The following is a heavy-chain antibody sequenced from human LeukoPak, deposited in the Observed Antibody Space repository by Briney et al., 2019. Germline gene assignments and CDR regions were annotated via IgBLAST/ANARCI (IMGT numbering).Heavy chain of an antibody. J-gene: IGHJ4*02. Sequence: QTGGSLRLSCAASGFTVSSNEMSWVRQAPGKGLEWVSSISGGSTYYADSRKGRFTISRDNSKNTLYLQMNSLRAEDTAVYYCARDRRYWGQGTLVTVSS. CDR3: ARDRRY. V-gene: IGHV3-38-3*01. CDR1: GFTVSSNE. CDR2: ISGGST. D-gene: IGHD5-24*01.